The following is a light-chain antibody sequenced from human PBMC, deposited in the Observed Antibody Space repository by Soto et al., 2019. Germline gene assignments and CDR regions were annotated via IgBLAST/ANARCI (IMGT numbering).Light chain of an antibody. CDR1: SSDVGGYKF. Sequence: QSALTQPPSASGSPGQSVTISCTGTSSDVGGYKFVSWYQQHPGKAPKLLIYEVSYRPSGVSNRFSGSKSGNTASLTIFGLQAEDEGDYYCSSYTSSSSRVFGGGTKLTVL. J-gene: IGLJ3*02. V-gene: IGLV2-14*01. CDR3: SSYTSSSSRV. CDR2: EVS.